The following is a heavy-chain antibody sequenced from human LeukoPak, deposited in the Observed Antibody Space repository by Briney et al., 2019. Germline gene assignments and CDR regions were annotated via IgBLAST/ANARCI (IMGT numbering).Heavy chain of an antibody. J-gene: IGHJ4*02. D-gene: IGHD1-26*01. CDR1: GFTFSSYA. Sequence: GGSLRLSCAASGFTFSSYAMSWVRQAPGKGLEWVSTISGSGGSTYYADSVKGRFTISRDNSKNTLYLQMNSLRAEDTAVYYCAKDLQSSGSYGYWGQGTLVTVSS. CDR2: ISGSGGST. CDR3: AKDLQSSGSYGY. V-gene: IGHV3-23*01.